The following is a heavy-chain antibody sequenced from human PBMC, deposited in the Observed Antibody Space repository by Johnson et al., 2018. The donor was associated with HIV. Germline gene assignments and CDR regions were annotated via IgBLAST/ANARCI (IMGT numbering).Heavy chain of an antibody. Sequence: VQLVESGGGVVQPGRSLRLSCAASGFTFNSYGMHWVRQAPGKGLEWVAVIWYDGSNKYYADSVKGRFTISRDNSKNTLYLQMNSRRAEDTAVYYCVKGIDSSSWYAFDIWDQGTMVTVSS. CDR1: GFTFNSYG. J-gene: IGHJ3*02. D-gene: IGHD6-13*01. V-gene: IGHV3-33*06. CDR2: IWYDGSNK. CDR3: VKGIDSSSWYAFDI.